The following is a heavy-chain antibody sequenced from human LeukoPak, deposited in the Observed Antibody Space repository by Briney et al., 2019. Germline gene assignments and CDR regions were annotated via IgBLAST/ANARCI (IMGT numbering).Heavy chain of an antibody. V-gene: IGHV3-30*04. CDR3: AREPGPGYFDY. Sequence: SGGSLRLSCAASGFTFSSYSMQWVRQAPGEGLEWVAVTSFDGGVKFYADSVKGRFTISRDNSQNTLFLQMNSLRIEDTAVYYCAREPGPGYFDYWGQGTLVTVSS. CDR2: TSFDGGVK. J-gene: IGHJ4*02. D-gene: IGHD1-14*01. CDR1: GFTFSSYS.